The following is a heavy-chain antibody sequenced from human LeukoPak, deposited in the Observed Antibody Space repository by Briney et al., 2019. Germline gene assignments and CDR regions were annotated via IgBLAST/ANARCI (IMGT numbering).Heavy chain of an antibody. CDR3: AKGPGSSWYDYGYFDY. Sequence: GGSLRPSCAVSGFTFSSYAMSWVRQAPGEGLEWVSAISGSGGSTYYADSVKGRFTISRDNSKNTLYLQMNSLRAEDTAVYYCAKGPGSSWYDYGYFDYWGQGTLVTVSS. V-gene: IGHV3-23*01. D-gene: IGHD6-13*01. CDR2: ISGSGGST. J-gene: IGHJ4*02. CDR1: GFTFSSYA.